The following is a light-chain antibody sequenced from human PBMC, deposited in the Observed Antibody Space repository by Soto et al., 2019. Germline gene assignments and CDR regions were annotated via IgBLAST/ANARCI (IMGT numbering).Light chain of an antibody. CDR1: QSIRRY. CDR2: AAS. V-gene: IGKV1-39*01. CDR3: QQLNSYPIT. Sequence: QMFQYTSVLAASVGGIVTMTCRSIQSIRRYLHCYQHKPVKAPKFLIYAASNLQSGVPSRFSCSGSGTDFTLTISSLQPEDFATYKCQQLNSYPITFSQGTRLEIK. J-gene: IGKJ5*01.